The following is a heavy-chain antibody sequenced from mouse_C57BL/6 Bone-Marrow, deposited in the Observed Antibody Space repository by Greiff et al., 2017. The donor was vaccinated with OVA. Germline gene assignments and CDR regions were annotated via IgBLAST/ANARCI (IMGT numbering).Heavy chain of an antibody. CDR3: TRAYYSNLYWYFDV. J-gene: IGHJ1*03. D-gene: IGHD2-5*01. CDR2: ISSGGDYI. Sequence: EVKVVESGEGLVKPGGSLKLSCAASGFTFSSYAMSWVRQTPEKRLEWVAYISSGGDYIYYADTVKGRFTISRDNARNTLYLQMSSLKSEDTAMYYCTRAYYSNLYWYFDVWGTGTTVTVSS. V-gene: IGHV5-9-1*02. CDR1: GFTFSSYA.